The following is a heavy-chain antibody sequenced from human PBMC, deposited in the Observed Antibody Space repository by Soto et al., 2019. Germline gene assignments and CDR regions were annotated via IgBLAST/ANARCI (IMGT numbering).Heavy chain of an antibody. D-gene: IGHD6-13*01. Sequence: LRLSCATSGFTFSSYEMNWVRQAPGKGLEWVSYISSSGSTIYYADSVKGRFTISRDNAKNSLYLQMDSLRAEDTAVYYCARDQEAGSFFPYYYGMDVWGQGTTVTVSS. CDR3: ARDQEAGSFFPYYYGMDV. J-gene: IGHJ6*02. CDR2: ISSSGSTI. V-gene: IGHV3-48*03. CDR1: GFTFSSYE.